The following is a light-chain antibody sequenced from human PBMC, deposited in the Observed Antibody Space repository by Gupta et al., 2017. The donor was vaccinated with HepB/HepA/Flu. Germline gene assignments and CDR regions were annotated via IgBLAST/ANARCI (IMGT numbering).Light chain of an antibody. J-gene: IGLJ2*01. CDR1: SSDVGGYNF. V-gene: IGLV2-14*01. CDR3: SSYTSSSALV. Sequence: QSALTQPASVSGSPGQSITICCTGTSSDVGGYNFVSWYQQYPGNVPKLLIYDVNNRPSGISARFSGAKSGSTASLTISGLQAEDEADYYCSSYTSSSALVFGGGTKLTVL. CDR2: DVN.